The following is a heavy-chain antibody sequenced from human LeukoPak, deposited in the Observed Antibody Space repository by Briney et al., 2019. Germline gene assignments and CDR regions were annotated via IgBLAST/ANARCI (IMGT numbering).Heavy chain of an antibody. D-gene: IGHD2-2*01. CDR1: GGSISGYY. CDR2: IYYSGST. Sequence: PSETLSLTCTVSGGSISGYYWSWIRQPPGKGLEWIGYIYYSGSTNYNPSLKSRVTISVDTSKNQFSLKLSSVTAADTAVYYCASTCSSTSCYDNWFDPWGQGTLVTVSS. V-gene: IGHV4-59*01. CDR3: ASTCSSTSCYDNWFDP. J-gene: IGHJ5*02.